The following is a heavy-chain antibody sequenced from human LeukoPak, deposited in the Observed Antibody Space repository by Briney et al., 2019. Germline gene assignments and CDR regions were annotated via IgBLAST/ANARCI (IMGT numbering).Heavy chain of an antibody. D-gene: IGHD3-10*01. Sequence: GASVKVSCKASGYTFTGYYIRWVRQAPGQGLEWMGIINPSDGSTSYAQNFQGRVTMTRDTSTATVYMELSSLRSEDTAVYYCVRCYSNSGSYYPLDYWGQGTLVTVSS. V-gene: IGHV1-46*01. CDR1: GYTFTGYY. J-gene: IGHJ4*02. CDR3: VRCYSNSGSYYPLDY. CDR2: INPSDGST.